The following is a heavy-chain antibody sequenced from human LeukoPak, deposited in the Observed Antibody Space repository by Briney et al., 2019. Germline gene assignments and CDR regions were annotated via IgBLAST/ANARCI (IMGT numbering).Heavy chain of an antibody. CDR2: MHHSGST. CDR3: ARDRSYFTFDY. J-gene: IGHJ4*02. D-gene: IGHD3-10*01. Sequence: SETLSLTCTVSDFSINSGYHWGWVRQPPGKGLKWIGSMHHSGSTYYNPSLKSRVTMSTDTSKSQFSLKLSSVTAADTAVYYCARDRSYFTFDYWGQGTLVTVSS. V-gene: IGHV4-38-2*02. CDR1: DFSINSGYH.